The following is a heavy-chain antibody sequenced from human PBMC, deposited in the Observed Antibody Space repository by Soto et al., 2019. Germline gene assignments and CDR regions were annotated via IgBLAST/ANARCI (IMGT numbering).Heavy chain of an antibody. J-gene: IGHJ4*02. D-gene: IGHD6-19*01. V-gene: IGHV1-46*03. CDR3: ARDIAVAGTSVYFDY. Sequence: ASVKVSCKASGYTFTSYYMHWVRQAPGQGLEWMGIINPSGGSTSYAQKFQGRVTMTRDTSTSTVYMELSSLRSEDTAVYYCARDIAVAGTSVYFDYWGQGTLVTVSS. CDR2: INPSGGST. CDR1: GYTFTSYY.